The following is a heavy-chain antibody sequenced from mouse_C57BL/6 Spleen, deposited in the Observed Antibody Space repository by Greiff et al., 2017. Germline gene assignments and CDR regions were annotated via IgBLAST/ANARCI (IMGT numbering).Heavy chain of an antibody. J-gene: IGHJ4*01. V-gene: IGHV1-64*01. D-gene: IGHD2-1*01. Sequence: QVQLQQPGAELVKPGASVKLSCKASGYTFTSYWMHWVKQRPGQGLEWIGMIHPNSGSTNYNEKFKSKATLTVDKSSSTAYMQLSSLTSEDSAVYYCATPTPLYSIDYWGQGTSVTVSS. CDR3: ATPTPLYSIDY. CDR1: GYTFTSYW. CDR2: IHPNSGST.